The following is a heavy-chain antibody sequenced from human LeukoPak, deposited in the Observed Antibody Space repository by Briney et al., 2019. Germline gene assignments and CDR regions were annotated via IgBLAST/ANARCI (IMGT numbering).Heavy chain of an antibody. V-gene: IGHV1-24*01. Sequence: ASVKVSCKVSGYTLTELSMHWVRQAPGKGLEWMGGFDPEDGEPIYAQKFQGRVTMTEDTSTDTAYMELSSLRSEDTAVYYGAAGGWYSSSSMAVWAKGPRVTVS. CDR3: AAGGWYSSSSMAV. J-gene: IGHJ6*03. D-gene: IGHD6-19*01. CDR1: GYTLTELS. CDR2: FDPEDGEP.